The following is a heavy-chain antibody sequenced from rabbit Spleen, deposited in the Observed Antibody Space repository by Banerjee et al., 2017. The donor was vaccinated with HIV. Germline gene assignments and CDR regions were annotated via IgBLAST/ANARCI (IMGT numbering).Heavy chain of an antibody. CDR2: IYNGDGST. Sequence: QEQLVESGGGLVQPGGSLKLSCKASGFDFSGNAMCWVRQAPGKRPEWIACIYNGDGSTYYASWVNGRFSISRSTSLNTVTLQMTSLTAADTATYFCVRDGISFVSTGWGLTRLDLWGQGTLVTVS. CDR3: VRDGISFVSTGWGLTRLDL. V-gene: IGHV1S47*01. J-gene: IGHJ3*01. CDR1: GFDFSGNA. D-gene: IGHD4-1*01.